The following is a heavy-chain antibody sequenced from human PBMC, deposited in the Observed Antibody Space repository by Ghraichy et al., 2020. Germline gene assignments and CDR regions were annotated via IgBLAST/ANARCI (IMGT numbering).Heavy chain of an antibody. CDR3: AKEQTAAGSDFDY. CDR1: GFTFSSYV. CDR2: IYGSGGRT. Sequence: GSLRLSCAASGFTFSSYVMSWVRQAPGKGLEWVSAIYGSGGRTYYVDSVKGRFTISRDNSKNTLYLQMNSLRAEDTAVYYCAKEQTAAGSDFDYWGQGTLVTVSS. D-gene: IGHD6-25*01. J-gene: IGHJ4*02. V-gene: IGHV3-23*01.